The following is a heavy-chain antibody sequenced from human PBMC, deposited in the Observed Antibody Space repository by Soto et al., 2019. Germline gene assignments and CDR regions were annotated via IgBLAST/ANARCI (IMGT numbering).Heavy chain of an antibody. CDR2: IRSKAYGGTT. J-gene: IGHJ6*02. Sequence: LRLSCTASGFTFGDYAMSWFRQAPGKGLEWVGFIRSKAYGGTTEYAASVKGRFTISRDDSKSIAYLQMNSLKTEDTAVYYCTRGYYGSGSYSHAILYYYYYGMDVWGQGTTVTVSS. CDR1: GFTFGDYA. V-gene: IGHV3-49*03. D-gene: IGHD3-10*01. CDR3: TRGYYGSGSYSHAILYYYYYGMDV.